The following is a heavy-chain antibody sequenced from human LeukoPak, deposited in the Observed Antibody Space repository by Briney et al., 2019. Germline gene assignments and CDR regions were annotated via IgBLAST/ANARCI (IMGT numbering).Heavy chain of an antibody. J-gene: IGHJ4*02. D-gene: IGHD7-27*01. CDR3: ARLIWGKYFDY. V-gene: IGHV4-39*01. CDR2: IYYSGST. Sequence: SXXLSLTCTVSGGSISSSSYYWGWIRQPPGKGLEWIGSIYYSGSTYYNPSLKSRVTISVDTSKNQFSLKLSSVTAADTAVYYCARLIWGKYFDYWGQGTLVTVSS. CDR1: GGSISSSSYY.